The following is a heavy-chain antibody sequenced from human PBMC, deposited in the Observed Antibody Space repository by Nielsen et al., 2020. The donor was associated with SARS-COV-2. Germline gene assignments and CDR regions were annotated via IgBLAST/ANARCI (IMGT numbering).Heavy chain of an antibody. CDR2: INNDGSIT. J-gene: IGHJ4*02. Sequence: GESLKISCAASGISFSTYWMHWVRQAPGKGLVWLPRINNDGSITSYADSVSGRFTISRDNAKNTLYLQMNSLGVEDTAVYYCASRRDGYNYDTYWGQGTLVNVSS. CDR3: ASRRDGYNYDTY. CDR1: GISFSTYW. D-gene: IGHD5-24*01. V-gene: IGHV3-74*01.